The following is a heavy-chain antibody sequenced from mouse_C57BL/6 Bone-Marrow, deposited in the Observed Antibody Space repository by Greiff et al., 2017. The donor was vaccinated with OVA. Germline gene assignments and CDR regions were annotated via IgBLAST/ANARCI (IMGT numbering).Heavy chain of an antibody. CDR1: GYTFTSYW. V-gene: IGHV1-59*01. CDR2: IDPSDSYT. D-gene: IGHD1-1*01. CDR3: ARFHYGSPWYFDV. Sequence: GQLQQPGAELVRPGTSDNFSCKASGYTFTSYWMHWVKQRPGQGLEWIGVIDPSDSYTNYNQKFKGKATLTVDTSSSTAYMQLSSLTSEDSAVYYCARFHYGSPWYFDVWGTGTTVTVSS. J-gene: IGHJ1*03.